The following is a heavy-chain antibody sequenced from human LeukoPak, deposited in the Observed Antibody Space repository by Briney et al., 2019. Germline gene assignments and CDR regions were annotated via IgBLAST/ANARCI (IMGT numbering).Heavy chain of an antibody. J-gene: IGHJ4*02. CDR2: ISGSSNKI. V-gene: IGHV3-48*02. CDR3: ARDQYLDY. CDR1: GFTFSNYG. Sequence: GGSLRLSCAASGFTFSNYGMNWVRQAPGKGLEWVSYISGSSNKIYYADSMRGRFTVSRDNAKNSLYLQMNTLRDEGTAVYYCARDQYLDYWGQGTLVTVSS.